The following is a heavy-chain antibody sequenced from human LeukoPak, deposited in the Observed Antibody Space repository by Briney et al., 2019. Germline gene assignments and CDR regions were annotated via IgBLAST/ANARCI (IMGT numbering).Heavy chain of an antibody. D-gene: IGHD2/OR15-2a*01. CDR2: INPDGSQK. J-gene: IGHJ4*02. V-gene: IGHV3-7*01. CDR1: EFTLSRNW. Sequence: GGSLTLSCEASEFTLSRNWMSWVRQAPGKGLESVASINPDGSQKLYVASVKGRFTISRDNNKSSLYVEMNSMGAEDTAMYYCAKLLGTVTTYDYWGQGTRVTVSS. CDR3: AKLLGTVTTYDY.